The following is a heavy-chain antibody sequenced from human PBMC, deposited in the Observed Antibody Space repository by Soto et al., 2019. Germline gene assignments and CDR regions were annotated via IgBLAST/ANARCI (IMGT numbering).Heavy chain of an antibody. V-gene: IGHV3-15*07. D-gene: IGHD1-26*01. Sequence: PGGSLRLSCVASGFPFSNAWINWVRQVPGKGLEWVGRVKSKTDGGSSDHAAAVKGRFAVSRDDSRHIVYLQMNSLKIEDTGVYYCTTDSRTTLPEIRFDYWGHGTQVTVSS. J-gene: IGHJ4*01. CDR1: GFPFSNAW. CDR2: VKSKTDGGSS. CDR3: TTDSRTTLPEIRFDY.